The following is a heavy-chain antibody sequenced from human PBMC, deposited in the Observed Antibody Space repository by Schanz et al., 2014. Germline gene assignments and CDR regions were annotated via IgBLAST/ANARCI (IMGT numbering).Heavy chain of an antibody. CDR2: VNHGGYT. V-gene: IGHV4-34*08. CDR1: GFTFSNYG. CDR3: ATWSGTRLFHN. D-gene: IGHD1-7*01. Sequence: QVQLVESGGCVVQPGGSLRLSCAASGFTFSNYGLHWVRQSPGKGLEWIGEVNHGGYTNYNPSLKSRVTVSVDMSKKPSSLRLSSVTAADTAAYYCATWSGTRLFHNWGQGTLVTVSS. J-gene: IGHJ4*02.